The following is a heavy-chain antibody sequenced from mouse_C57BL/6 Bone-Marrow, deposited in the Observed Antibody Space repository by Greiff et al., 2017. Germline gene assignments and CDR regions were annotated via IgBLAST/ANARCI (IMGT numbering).Heavy chain of an antibody. D-gene: IGHD2-4*01. CDR1: GYTFTSYW. CDR3: ARGGIYDYGGFAY. V-gene: IGHV1-72*01. J-gene: IGHJ3*01. Sequence: QVQLKQPGAELVKPGASVKLSCKASGYTFTSYWMHWVKQRPGRGLEWIGRIDPNSGGTKYNEKFKSKATLTVDKPSSTAYMQLSSLTSEDSAVYYCARGGIYDYGGFAYWGQGTLVTVSA. CDR2: IDPNSGGT.